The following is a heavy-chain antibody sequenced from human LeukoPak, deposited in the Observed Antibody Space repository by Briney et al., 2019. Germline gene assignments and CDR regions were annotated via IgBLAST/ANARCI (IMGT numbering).Heavy chain of an antibody. CDR1: GFTFSSYE. V-gene: IGHV3-48*03. Sequence: PGGSLTLSCAACGFTFSSYEMNWVRQAPGQGLEWVSYISRSGSTIYYADSVKGRFTISRDNAKNSLYLQMNSLRAEGTAVHYCARDRGDTAYFDYWGQGTLVTVSS. J-gene: IGHJ4*02. CDR3: ARDRGDTAYFDY. CDR2: ISRSGSTI. D-gene: IGHD5-18*01.